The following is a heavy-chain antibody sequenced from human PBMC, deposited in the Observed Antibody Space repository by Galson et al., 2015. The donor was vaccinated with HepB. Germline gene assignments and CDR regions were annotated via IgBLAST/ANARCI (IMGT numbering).Heavy chain of an antibody. CDR1: GYTFTGYY. D-gene: IGHD6-6*01. CDR3: ARVDPIVSGIAARDYYYYMDV. J-gene: IGHJ6*03. V-gene: IGHV1-2*06. Sequence: SCKASGYTFTGYYMHWVRQAPGQGLEWMGRINPNSGGTNYAQKFQGRVTMTRDTSISTAYMELSRLRSDDKAVYYCARVDPIVSGIAARDYYYYMDVWGKGTTVTVSS. CDR2: INPNSGGT.